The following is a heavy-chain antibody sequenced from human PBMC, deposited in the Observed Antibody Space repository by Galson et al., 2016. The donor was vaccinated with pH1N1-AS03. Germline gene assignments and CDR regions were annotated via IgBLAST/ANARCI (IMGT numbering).Heavy chain of an antibody. CDR3: ARFGKNGWDLDS. D-gene: IGHD6-19*01. CDR1: GFTFSIYW. CDR2: INPGGRGL. J-gene: IGHJ4*02. V-gene: IGHV3-7*03. Sequence: SLRLSCAASGFTFSIYWMTWVRQTPGKGLEWVATINPGGRGLYYADSLQGRFSISRDDAKNSLYLQMSRLRVDDTAVYYCARFGKNGWDLDSWGQGTLVSVSS.